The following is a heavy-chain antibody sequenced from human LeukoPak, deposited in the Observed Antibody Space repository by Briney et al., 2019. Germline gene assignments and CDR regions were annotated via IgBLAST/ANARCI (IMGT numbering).Heavy chain of an antibody. CDR2: ISHSGGT. V-gene: IGHV4-34*01. Sequence: SSETLSLTCAVYGGSFSGYYWSWIRQPPGKGLEWIGEISHSGGTNYNPSLKSRVTISVDTSKNQFSLKLSSVTAADTAVYYCAREVGYYYYYYMDVWGKGTTVTVSS. J-gene: IGHJ6*03. D-gene: IGHD1-26*01. CDR3: AREVGYYYYYYMDV. CDR1: GGSFSGYY.